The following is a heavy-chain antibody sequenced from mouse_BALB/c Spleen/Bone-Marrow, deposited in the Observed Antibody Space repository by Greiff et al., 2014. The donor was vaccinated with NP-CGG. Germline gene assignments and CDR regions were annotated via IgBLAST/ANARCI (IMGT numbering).Heavy chain of an antibody. D-gene: IGHD1-1*01. CDR1: GFNIIDTY. J-gene: IGHJ3*01. Sequence: VQLQQSGAELVKPGASVKLSCTASGFNIIDTYMHWVKQRPEQGLEWIGRIDPANGNTKYDPKFQGKATITADTSSNTAYLQLSSLTSEDTAVYYCAIYYYGSSGFAYWGQGTLVTVSA. CDR2: IDPANGNT. CDR3: AIYYYGSSGFAY. V-gene: IGHV14-3*02.